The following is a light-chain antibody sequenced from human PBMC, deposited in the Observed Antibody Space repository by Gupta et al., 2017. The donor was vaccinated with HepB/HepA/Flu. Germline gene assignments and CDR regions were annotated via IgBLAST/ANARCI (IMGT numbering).Light chain of an antibody. J-gene: IGKJ2*02. CDR2: RAS. Sequence: DIQMTQAPSSLSASVGDRVTITCRASHSISVYLNWYQQKPGRTPRLLIYRASISQTRVPSPFSGPRSPTDYTLTISRLQPKDVPTIFCHQSDIVPCTFGQATKVQI. CDR3: HQSDIVPCT. V-gene: IGKV1-39*01. CDR1: HSISVY.